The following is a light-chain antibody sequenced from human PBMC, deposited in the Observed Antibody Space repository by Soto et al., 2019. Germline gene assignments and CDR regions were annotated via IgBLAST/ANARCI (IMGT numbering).Light chain of an antibody. V-gene: IGKV3-20*01. J-gene: IGKJ1*01. CDR3: QQYGSSPRT. CDR2: GAS. CDR1: QTVRSSP. Sequence: DIVLTQSPGTLSLSPGERATLSCRASQTVRSSPLAWYQQKPGQAPRLLIFGASTRAAGFPDRFSGSGSGTDFTLTISRLEPEDFAVYYCQQYGSSPRTFGQGTKVDNK.